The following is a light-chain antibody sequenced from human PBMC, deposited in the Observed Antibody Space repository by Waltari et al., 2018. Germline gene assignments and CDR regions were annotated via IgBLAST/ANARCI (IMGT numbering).Light chain of an antibody. CDR1: SSNLGRNS. CDR3: ATWDDSLNAWI. CDR2: RSD. Sequence: QSLLTQPPSISGAPGQRVTISCSGGSSNLGRNSVNWYAQVQGTTPKLLMYRSDQRPSGVSDRFSGSKSGTSASLAITGLLSADEADYICATWDDSLNAWIFGGGTRLTVL. J-gene: IGLJ2*01. V-gene: IGLV1-44*01.